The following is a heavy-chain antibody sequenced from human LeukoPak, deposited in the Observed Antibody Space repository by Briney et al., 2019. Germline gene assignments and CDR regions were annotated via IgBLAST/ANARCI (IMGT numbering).Heavy chain of an antibody. J-gene: IGHJ4*02. Sequence: GGSLRLSCVASGFTFSNYWMTWVRQAPGKGLEWVANIKEDGSEKNYADSVKGRFTISRDNAKNSLYLQMNSLRGEDTAVYYCTRARYSDFWGQGTLVTVSS. V-gene: IGHV3-7*01. CDR3: TRARYSDF. CDR1: GFTFSNYW. CDR2: IKEDGSEK.